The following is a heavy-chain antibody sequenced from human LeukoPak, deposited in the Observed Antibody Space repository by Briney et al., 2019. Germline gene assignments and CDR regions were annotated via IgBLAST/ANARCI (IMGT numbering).Heavy chain of an antibody. J-gene: IGHJ3*02. CDR1: GYSISSGYY. D-gene: IGHD4-11*01. V-gene: IGHV4-38-2*02. CDR3: ARGDDYSNGDAFDI. CDR2: IYHSGST. Sequence: SETLSLTCSVSGYSISSGYYWGGIRQPPGEGLEGIGSIYHSGSTYYKPSLKSRVTISVDKSKNQLYLTLSSVTAADTAVYYCARGDDYSNGDAFDIWGQGTMVTVSS.